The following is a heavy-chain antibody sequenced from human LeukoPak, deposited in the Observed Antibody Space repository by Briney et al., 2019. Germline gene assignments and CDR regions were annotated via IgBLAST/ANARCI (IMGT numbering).Heavy chain of an antibody. Sequence: GGSLRLSCAASGFTFSSYSMNWVRQAPGKGLEWVSSISSSSSYIYYADSVKGRFTISRDNAKNSLYLQMNSLRAEDTAVYYCAPEGGYYDILTGYQWGQGTLVTVSS. CDR2: ISSSSSYI. D-gene: IGHD3-9*01. CDR1: GFTFSSYS. CDR3: APEGGYYDILTGYQ. V-gene: IGHV3-21*01. J-gene: IGHJ4*02.